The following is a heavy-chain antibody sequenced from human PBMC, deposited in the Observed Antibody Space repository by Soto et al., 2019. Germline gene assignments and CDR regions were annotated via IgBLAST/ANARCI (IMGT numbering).Heavy chain of an antibody. CDR2: ISGSGGST. Sequence: EVQLLESGGGLVQPGGSLRLSCAASGFTFSSYAMSWVRQAPGKGLEWVSAISGSGGSTYYADSVKGRFTISRDNSKNTLYLQINSLRAEDTAVYYCAKGYYYDSSGSDDAFDIWGQGTMVTVSS. V-gene: IGHV3-23*01. CDR1: GFTFSSYA. J-gene: IGHJ3*02. D-gene: IGHD3-22*01. CDR3: AKGYYYDSSGSDDAFDI.